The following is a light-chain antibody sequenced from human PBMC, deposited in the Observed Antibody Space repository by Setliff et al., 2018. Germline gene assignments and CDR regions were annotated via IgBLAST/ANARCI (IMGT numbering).Light chain of an antibody. CDR2: RNN. CDR3: AAWDDSLNGVV. V-gene: IGLV1-44*01. J-gene: IGLJ2*01. CDR1: SSNIGSNT. Sequence: QSALTQPPSASGTPGQRVTISCSGSSSNIGSNTVNWYRQLPGTAPKLLIYRNNQRPSGVPDRFSGSKSGTSASLAISGLQSEDEADYYCAAWDDSLNGVVFGGGTKVTVL.